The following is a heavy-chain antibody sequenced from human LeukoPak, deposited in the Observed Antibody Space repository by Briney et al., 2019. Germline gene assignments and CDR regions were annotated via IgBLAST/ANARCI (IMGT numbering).Heavy chain of an antibody. CDR2: IYYSGST. D-gene: IGHD2-2*01. Sequence: SETLSLTCTVSGGSISSGGYYWSWIRQHPGKGLEWIGYIYYSGSTYYNPSLKSQVTISVDTSKNQFSLKLSSVTAADTAVYYCARVRIDCSSTSCYHGSFDYWGQGTLVTVSS. CDR3: ARVRIDCSSTSCYHGSFDY. CDR1: GGSISSGGYY. V-gene: IGHV4-31*01. J-gene: IGHJ4*02.